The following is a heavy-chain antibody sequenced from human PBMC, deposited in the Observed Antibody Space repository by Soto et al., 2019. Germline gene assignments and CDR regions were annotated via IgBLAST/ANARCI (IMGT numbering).Heavy chain of an antibody. Sequence: DSVKVDCKAAGYTFTSYGISWVRQAPGQGLEWMGWISAYNGNTNYAQKLQGRVTMTTDTSTSTADMELRSLRSDDTAVYYCARGGDSSGPTGFYGMDVWGQGTTVTVSS. CDR2: ISAYNGNT. J-gene: IGHJ6*02. D-gene: IGHD3-22*01. V-gene: IGHV1-18*01. CDR3: ARGGDSSGPTGFYGMDV. CDR1: GYTFTSYG.